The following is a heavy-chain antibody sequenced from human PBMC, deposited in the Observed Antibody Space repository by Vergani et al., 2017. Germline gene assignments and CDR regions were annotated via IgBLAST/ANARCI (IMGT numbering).Heavy chain of an antibody. CDR3: ARGGYITMVRGVYLDY. CDR1: GGTFSSYA. D-gene: IGHD3-10*01. Sequence: QVQLVQSGAEVKKPGSSVKVSCKASGGTFSSYAISWVRQAPGQGLEWMGGIIPIFGTANYAQKFQGRVTITADESTSTAYMELSSLRSEDTAVYYCARGGYITMVRGVYLDYWGQGTTVTVSS. CDR2: IIPIFGTA. V-gene: IGHV1-69*01. J-gene: IGHJ4*02.